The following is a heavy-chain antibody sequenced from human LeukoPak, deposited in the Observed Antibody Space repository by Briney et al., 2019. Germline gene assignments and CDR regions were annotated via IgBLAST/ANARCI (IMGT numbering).Heavy chain of an antibody. Sequence: PGGSLRLSCAASGFTFDIYAMSWVRQAPGKGPEWVSGITGSGGRTYYADSVKGRFTISRDNSKNTLSLQMNSLRAEDTALYYCAKEIAVSGQPFFDYWGQGTLVTVSS. J-gene: IGHJ4*02. V-gene: IGHV3-23*01. CDR1: GFTFDIYA. D-gene: IGHD6-19*01. CDR2: ITGSGGRT. CDR3: AKEIAVSGQPFFDY.